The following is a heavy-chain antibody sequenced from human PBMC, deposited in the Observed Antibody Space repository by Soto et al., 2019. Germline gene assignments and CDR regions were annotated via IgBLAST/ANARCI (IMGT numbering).Heavy chain of an antibody. CDR3: AGPDCSGGSCSVL. D-gene: IGHD2-15*01. J-gene: IGHJ4*02. V-gene: IGHV3-53*01. CDR2: IYSGGST. CDR1: GFTVSSNY. Sequence: PGGSLRLSCAASGFTVSSNYMSWVRQAPGKGLEWVSVIYSGGSTYYADSVKGRFAISRDNSKNTLYLQMNSLRAEDTAVYYCAGPDCSGGSCSVLWGQGTLVTVSS.